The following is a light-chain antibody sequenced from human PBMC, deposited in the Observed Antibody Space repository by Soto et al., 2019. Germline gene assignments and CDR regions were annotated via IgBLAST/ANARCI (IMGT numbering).Light chain of an antibody. V-gene: IGKV1-9*01. CDR3: QQVNSYPRT. Sequence: DIQLTPSPSFLSASVGDRVTITCRASQGIAGSLAWYQQKPGKPPKLLIYAESTLQSGVPSRFSGSGSGTRGTLTISSLQPEDFATYYCQQVNSYPRTFGGGTKVDIK. CDR2: AES. CDR1: QGIAGS. J-gene: IGKJ4*01.